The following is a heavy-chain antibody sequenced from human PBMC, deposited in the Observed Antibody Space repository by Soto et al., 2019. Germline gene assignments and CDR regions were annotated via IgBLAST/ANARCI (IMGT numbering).Heavy chain of an antibody. CDR2: ISGSGGST. J-gene: IGHJ4*02. D-gene: IGHD3-22*01. CDR1: GFTFSSYA. CDR3: AKDPQRAIYYDSSGYYSRFDY. V-gene: IGHV3-23*01. Sequence: EVQLLESGGGLVQPGGSLRLSCAASGFTFSSYAMSWVRQAPGKGLEWVSAISGSGGSTYYADSVKGRFTISRDNSKKTLYLQMNSLRAEDTAVYYCAKDPQRAIYYDSSGYYSRFDYWGQGTLVTVAS.